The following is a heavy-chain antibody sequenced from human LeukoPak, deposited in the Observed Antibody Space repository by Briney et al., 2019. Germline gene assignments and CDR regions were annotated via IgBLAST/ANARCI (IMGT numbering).Heavy chain of an antibody. CDR3: ATLHSGSYPYYYYYIDV. J-gene: IGHJ6*03. V-gene: IGHV1-24*01. CDR1: GYTLTELS. CDR2: FDPEDGET. D-gene: IGHD1-26*01. Sequence: ASVKVSCKVSGYTLTELSMHWVRQAPGKGLEWMGGFDPEDGETIYAQKFQGRVTMTEDTSTDTAYMELSSLRSEDTAVYYCATLHSGSYPYYYYYIDVWGKGTTVTISS.